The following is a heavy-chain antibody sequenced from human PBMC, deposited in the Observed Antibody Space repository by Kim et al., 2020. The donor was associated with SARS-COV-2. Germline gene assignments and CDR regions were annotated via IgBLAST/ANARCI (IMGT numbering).Heavy chain of an antibody. CDR2: INLDGSEK. CDR1: GFTFSRYW. Sequence: GGSLRLSCAASGFTFSRYWMSWVRQAPGKGLEWVANINLDGSEKNYVDSVKGRFTISRDNAKNSLYLQMSSLRAEDTAVYFCARDVDSLGYISRDYWGQGSLVTVAS. D-gene: IGHD3-22*01. CDR3: ARDVDSLGYISRDY. J-gene: IGHJ4*02. V-gene: IGHV3-7*01.